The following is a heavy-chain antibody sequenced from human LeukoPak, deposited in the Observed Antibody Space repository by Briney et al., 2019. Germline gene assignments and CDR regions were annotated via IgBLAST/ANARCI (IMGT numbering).Heavy chain of an antibody. D-gene: IGHD3-3*01. CDR3: ARVWSVGAAGDY. CDR2: IYPGDSDT. J-gene: IGHJ4*02. Sequence: GGSLKISCQGSGYIFAAYWIGWVRQMPGKGLEWMGIIYPGDSDTRYSPSFQGLVTISADKSISTAYLQWSSLKASDTAMYYCARVWSVGAAGDYWGQGTLDTVSS. V-gene: IGHV5-51*01. CDR1: GYIFAAYW.